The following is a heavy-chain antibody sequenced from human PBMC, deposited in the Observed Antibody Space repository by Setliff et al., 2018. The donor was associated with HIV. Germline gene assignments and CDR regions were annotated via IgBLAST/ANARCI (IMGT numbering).Heavy chain of an antibody. J-gene: IGHJ6*03. V-gene: IGHV3-23*01. CDR3: AKAGGGILYFYYMDV. Sequence: GESLTLSCAASGFTFSNFAINWVRQAPGKGLEWVSTISGRGTNTYYADSVKGRFTISRDNSKNTLSLQLNSLTAEDSAVYYCAKAGGGILYFYYMDVWGKGTTVTVSS. D-gene: IGHD2-15*01. CDR2: ISGRGTNT. CDR1: GFTFSNFA.